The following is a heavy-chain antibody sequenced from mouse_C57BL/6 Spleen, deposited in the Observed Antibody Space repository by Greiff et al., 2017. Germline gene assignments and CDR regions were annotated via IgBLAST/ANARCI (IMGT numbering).Heavy chain of an antibody. CDR1: GFTFSSYA. J-gene: IGHJ2*01. V-gene: IGHV5-9-1*02. CDR2: ISSGGDYI. Sequence: EVQGVESGEGLVKPGGSLQLSCAASGFTFSSYAMSWVRQTPEKRLEWVAYISSGGDYIYYADTVKGRFTISRDNARNTLYLQMSSLKSEDTAMYYCTRGNYGPYFDYWGQGTTLTVSS. CDR3: TRGNYGPYFDY. D-gene: IGHD1-1*02.